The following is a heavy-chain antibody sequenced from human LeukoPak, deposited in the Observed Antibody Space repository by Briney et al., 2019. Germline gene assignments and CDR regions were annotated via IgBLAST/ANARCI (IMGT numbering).Heavy chain of an antibody. CDR2: ISGSAGST. CDR3: AKGPVVPSSSYYFDS. CDR1: GFTFSSYA. Sequence: GGSLRLSCAASGFTFSSYAMSWVRQAPGKGLEWVSVISGSAGSTYYADSVKGRFTVSRDNSKNTLYLRMLTLRADDTAVYYCAKGPVVPSSSYYFDSWGQGTLVTVSS. D-gene: IGHD2-2*01. V-gene: IGHV3-23*01. J-gene: IGHJ4*02.